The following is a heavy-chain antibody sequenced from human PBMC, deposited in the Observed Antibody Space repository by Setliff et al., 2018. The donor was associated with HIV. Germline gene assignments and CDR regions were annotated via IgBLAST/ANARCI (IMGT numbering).Heavy chain of an antibody. CDR1: GYMFIAYG. V-gene: IGHV1-18*01. Sequence: ASVKVSCKTSGYMFIAYGMSWVRRAPGQGLEWMGWIGPYNDRTEYAQKFQGRVSLTIDTSASTAYMELRSLRSDDTAVYYCARDDGGYNYAEVCDVWGQGTMVTVSS. D-gene: IGHD3-16*01. J-gene: IGHJ3*01. CDR2: IGPYNDRT. CDR3: ARDDGGYNYAEVCDV.